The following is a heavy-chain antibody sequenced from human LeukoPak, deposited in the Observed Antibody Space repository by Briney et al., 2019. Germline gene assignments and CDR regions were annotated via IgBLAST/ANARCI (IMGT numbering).Heavy chain of an antibody. Sequence: ASVKVSCKASGRTFSSYAISWVRQAPGQGLEWMGRIIPILGIANYTQKFQGRVTITADKSTSTAYMELSSLRSEDTAVYYCATKGGSYCSGGSCYDYWGQGTLVTVSS. J-gene: IGHJ4*02. D-gene: IGHD2-15*01. CDR3: ATKGGSYCSGGSCYDY. CDR1: GRTFSSYA. V-gene: IGHV1-69*04. CDR2: IIPILGIA.